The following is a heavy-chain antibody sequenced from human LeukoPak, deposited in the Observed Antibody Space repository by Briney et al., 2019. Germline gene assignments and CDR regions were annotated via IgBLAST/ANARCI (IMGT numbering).Heavy chain of an antibody. D-gene: IGHD6-13*01. CDR1: GFTVSSNY. CDR3: ASLMYSSSWYYFDY. J-gene: IGHJ4*02. CDR2: IYSAGTT. V-gene: IGHV3-53*01. Sequence: GGSLRLSCAASGFTVSSNYMSWVRQAPGKGLEWVSVIYSAGTTYYTDSVKGRFTISRDNSKNTLYLQMNSLRAEDTAMYYCASLMYSSSWYYFDYWGQGTLVTVSS.